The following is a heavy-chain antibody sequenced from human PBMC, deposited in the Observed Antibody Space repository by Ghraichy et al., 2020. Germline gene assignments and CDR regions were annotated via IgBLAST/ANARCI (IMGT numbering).Heavy chain of an antibody. CDR2: LTGSGGGA. J-gene: IGHJ1*01. V-gene: IGHV3-23*01. Sequence: GGSLRLSCAASGFTFSSYAMSWVRQAPGKGLEWVSTLTGSGGGAYYMESVKGRFTISRDNSNDTLYLQMNSLRAEDTAVYYCSKVFSSYFGTTKEWGQGTLVTVSS. CDR1: GFTFSSYA. D-gene: IGHD1-1*01. CDR3: SKVFSSYFGTTKE.